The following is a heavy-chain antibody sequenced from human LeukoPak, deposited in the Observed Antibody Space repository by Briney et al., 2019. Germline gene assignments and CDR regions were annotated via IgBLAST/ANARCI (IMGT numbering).Heavy chain of an antibody. V-gene: IGHV3-23*01. J-gene: IGHJ3*02. Sequence: PSETLSLTCAVYGGSFSGYYWSWVRQAPGKGLEWVSAISGSGGSTYYADSVKGRFTISRDNSKNTLYLQMNSLRAEDTAVYYCAIRPYYYDSSGYSDAFDIWGQGTMVTVSS. D-gene: IGHD3-22*01. CDR3: AIRPYYYDSSGYSDAFDI. CDR2: ISGSGGST. CDR1: GGSFSGYY.